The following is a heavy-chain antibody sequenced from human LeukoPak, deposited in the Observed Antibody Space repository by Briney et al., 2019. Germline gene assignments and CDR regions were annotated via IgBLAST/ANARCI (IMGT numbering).Heavy chain of an antibody. Sequence: PGGSLRLSCAASGFTFSSYAMSWVRQAPGKGLEWVSAISGSGGSTYYADSVKGRFTISRDNAKNSLYLQMNSLRADDTAVYFCARNLRNWDGQNAYDIWGQGTMVTVSS. V-gene: IGHV3-23*01. J-gene: IGHJ3*02. CDR3: ARNLRNWDGQNAYDI. CDR2: ISGSGGST. D-gene: IGHD1-1*01. CDR1: GFTFSSYA.